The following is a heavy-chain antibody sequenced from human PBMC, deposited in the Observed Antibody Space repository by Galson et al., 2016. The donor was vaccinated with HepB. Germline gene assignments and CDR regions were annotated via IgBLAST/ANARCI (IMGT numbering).Heavy chain of an antibody. V-gene: IGHV1-46*01. CDR3: ARESPDYGANLSRAEDS. CDR1: GYTFTNYY. J-gene: IGHJ4*02. Sequence: SVKVSCKASGYTFTNYYIYWVRQAPGQGLEWMGIINPSGGSTSYAQTFQDRVTMNRDPSTTPVYMDLTSLGSEDRAVYYCARESPDYGANLSRAEDSWGQGTLVTVSS. CDR2: INPSGGST. D-gene: IGHD4-23*01.